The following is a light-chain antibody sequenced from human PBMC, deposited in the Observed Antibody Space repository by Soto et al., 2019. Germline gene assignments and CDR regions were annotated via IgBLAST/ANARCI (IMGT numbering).Light chain of an antibody. CDR1: QSVSSSY. J-gene: IGKJ2*01. V-gene: IGKV3-20*01. CDR3: QQYGSSPYT. Sequence: EIVLTQSPGTLSLPPGERASLTCRARQSVSSSYLAWYQQKPGQAPRLVIYGASSRATGIPDRFSGSGAGTDFTLTISRLEPEDFAVYYCQQYGSSPYTFGQGTKVDIK. CDR2: GAS.